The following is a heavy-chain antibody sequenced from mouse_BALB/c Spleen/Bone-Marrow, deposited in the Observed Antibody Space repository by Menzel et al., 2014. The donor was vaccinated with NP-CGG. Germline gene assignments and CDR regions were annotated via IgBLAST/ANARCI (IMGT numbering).Heavy chain of an antibody. CDR3: KRSPYSDGSKCKWYFDV. D-gene: IGHD1-1*01. CDR1: GYTFTEHT. J-gene: IGHJ1*01. Sequence: QVQLKESDTELVKPGASVKISCKASGYTFTEHTIHWVKQRPEQGLEWIGYISPGNGDIKYNEKFKGKATLTADKSSSTAYMQLNSLTSEDSVVYFCKRSPYSDGSKCKWYFDVWGAGTTVTVSS. V-gene: IGHV1S53*03. CDR2: ISPGNGDI.